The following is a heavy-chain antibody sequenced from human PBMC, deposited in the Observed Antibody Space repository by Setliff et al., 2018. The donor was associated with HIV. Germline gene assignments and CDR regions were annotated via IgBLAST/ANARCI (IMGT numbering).Heavy chain of an antibody. V-gene: IGHV1-2*02. J-gene: IGHJ6*04. CDR2: IKPNSGGT. CDR1: GYTFTSYA. CDR3: ARGKGVGGVVITGGLDV. D-gene: IGHD3-10*01. Sequence: ASVKVSCKASGYTFTSYAMHWVRQAPGQRLEWMGWIKPNSGGTNYAQKFQGRVTMTRDTSISTAYMELSSLTSEDTAVYYCARGKGVGGVVITGGLDVWGKGTTVTVSS.